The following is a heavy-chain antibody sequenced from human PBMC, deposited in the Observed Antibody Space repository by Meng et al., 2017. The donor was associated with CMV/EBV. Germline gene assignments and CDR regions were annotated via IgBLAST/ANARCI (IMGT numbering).Heavy chain of an antibody. V-gene: IGHV3-23*01. J-gene: IGHJ5*02. D-gene: IGHD4-17*01. Sequence: GGSLRLSCAASGFTFSSYAMNWVRQAPGKGLEWVSAVTDSGGSTYYADSVKGRFTISRDNSKNTLYLQMNSLRAEDSAVYHCARGAGPNDYGRSWGQGMLVTVSS. CDR3: ARGAGPNDYGRS. CDR1: GFTFSSYA. CDR2: VTDSGGST.